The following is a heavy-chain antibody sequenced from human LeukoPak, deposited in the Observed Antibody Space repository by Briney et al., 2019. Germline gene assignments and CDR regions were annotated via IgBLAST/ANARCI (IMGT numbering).Heavy chain of an antibody. CDR3: AKDHSPWFGELLYRQNFDY. Sequence: PGGSLRLSCAASGFTFSSYGMSWVRQAPGKGLEWVSAISGSGGSTYYADSVKGRFTISRDNSKNTLYLQMNSLRAEDTAVYYCAKDHSPWFGELLYRQNFDYWGQGTLVTVSS. CDR1: GFTFSSYG. D-gene: IGHD3-10*01. V-gene: IGHV3-23*01. J-gene: IGHJ4*02. CDR2: ISGSGGST.